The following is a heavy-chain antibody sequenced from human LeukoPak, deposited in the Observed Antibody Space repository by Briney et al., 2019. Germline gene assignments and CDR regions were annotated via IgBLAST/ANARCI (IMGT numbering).Heavy chain of an antibody. CDR3: ASRHCSGGGCYFAGADPFDY. CDR1: GFTVSSTY. Sequence: GGSLRLSCAASGFTVSSTYVSWVRQAPGKGLEWVSVIYKGGNTYYIDSVKGRFTISRDTSKNTLYLQMNSLRAEDTAVYYCASRHCSGGGCYFAGADPFDYWGQGTLVTVSS. D-gene: IGHD2-15*01. V-gene: IGHV3-53*01. J-gene: IGHJ4*02. CDR2: IYKGGNT.